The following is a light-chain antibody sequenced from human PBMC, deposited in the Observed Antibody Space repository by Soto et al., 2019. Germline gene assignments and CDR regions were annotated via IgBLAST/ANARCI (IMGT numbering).Light chain of an antibody. CDR3: QQRSDWRIT. Sequence: DIQMIQSPSTLPASVGGRFTITCRAIQSISNSLAWYQQKPGPAPKLLIYHASTWESGVPSRFSGSGSGTEFTLTISSLAPEDFEVYYCQQRSDWRITFGQGTRLEIK. J-gene: IGKJ5*01. CDR2: HAS. CDR1: QSISNS. V-gene: IGKV1-5*01.